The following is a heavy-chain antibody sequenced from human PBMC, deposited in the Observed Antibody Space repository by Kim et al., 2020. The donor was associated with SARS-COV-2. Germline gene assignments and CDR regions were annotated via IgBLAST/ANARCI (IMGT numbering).Heavy chain of an antibody. CDR3: ARQQPTTLFY. V-gene: IGHV4-39*01. CDR2: IYYSGST. D-gene: IGHD4-17*01. J-gene: IGHJ4*02. CDR1: GGSISSSSHY. Sequence: SETLSLTCTVSGGSISSSSHYWGWIRQPPGKGLEWIGSIYYSGSTYYNPSLKSRVTISVDTSKNQFSLKLSSVTAADTAVYYCARQQPTTLFYWGQGTLVTVSS.